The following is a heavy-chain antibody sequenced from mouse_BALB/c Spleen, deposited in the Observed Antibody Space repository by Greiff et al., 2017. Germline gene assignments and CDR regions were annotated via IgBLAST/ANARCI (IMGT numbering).Heavy chain of an antibody. CDR2: IFPGDGST. D-gene: IGHD2-4*01. J-gene: IGHJ3*01. CDR3: ARSTMSTSSPWFAY. CDR1: GYTFTSYD. V-gene: IGHV1S56*01. Sequence: QVQLQQSGAELVKPGASVKLSCKASGYTFTSYDINWVRQRPEQGLEWIGWIFPGDGSTKYNEKFKGKATLTTDKSSSTAYMQLSRLTSEDSAVYFCARSTMSTSSPWFAYWGEGTLVTVSA.